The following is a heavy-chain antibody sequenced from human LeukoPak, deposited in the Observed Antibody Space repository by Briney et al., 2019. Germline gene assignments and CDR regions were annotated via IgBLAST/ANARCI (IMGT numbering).Heavy chain of an antibody. CDR3: ARDRIAAAGTALDY. D-gene: IGHD6-13*01. CDR2: ISYDGSNK. V-gene: IGHV3-30-3*01. CDR1: GFTFSSYA. Sequence: GGSLRLSCVASGFTFSSYAMHWVRQAPGKGLEWVAVISYDGSNKYYADSVKGRFTISRDNSKNTLYLQMNSLRAEDTAVYYCARDRIAAAGTALDYWGQGTLVTVSS. J-gene: IGHJ4*02.